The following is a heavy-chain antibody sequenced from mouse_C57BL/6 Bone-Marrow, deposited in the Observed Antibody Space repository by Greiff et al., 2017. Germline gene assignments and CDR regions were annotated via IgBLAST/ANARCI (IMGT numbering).Heavy chain of an antibody. J-gene: IGHJ1*03. D-gene: IGHD1-1*01. CDR3: ARVNYYGTKPDWYFDV. CDR1: GYTFTGYW. Sequence: QVQLQESGAELMKPGASVKLSCKATGYTFTGYWIEWVKQRPGHGPEWIGEILPGSGSTNYNEQFKGKATFTADTSSNTAYMQLSSLTTEDTAIYYCARVNYYGTKPDWYFDVWGTGTTVTVSS. CDR2: ILPGSGST. V-gene: IGHV1-9*01.